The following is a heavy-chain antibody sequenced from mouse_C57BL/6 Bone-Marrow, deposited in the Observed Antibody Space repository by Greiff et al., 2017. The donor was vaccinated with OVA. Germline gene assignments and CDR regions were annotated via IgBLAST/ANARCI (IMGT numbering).Heavy chain of an antibody. J-gene: IGHJ3*01. CDR3: ARCHMSLYGCSSWFAY. Sequence: VQLQQSGADLARPGASVKMSCKASGYTFTSYTMHWVKQRPGQGLEWIGYINPSSGYTKYNQKFKDKATLTADKSSSTAYMQLSSLTSEDSAVYYCARCHMSLYGCSSWFAYWGQGTLVTVSA. V-gene: IGHV1-4*01. D-gene: IGHD1-1*01. CDR2: INPSSGYT. CDR1: GYTFTSYT.